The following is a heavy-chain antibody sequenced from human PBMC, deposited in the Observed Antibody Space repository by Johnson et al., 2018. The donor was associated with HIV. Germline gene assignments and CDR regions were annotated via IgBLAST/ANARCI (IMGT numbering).Heavy chain of an antibody. V-gene: IGHV3-30*02. Sequence: QVRLVESGGGVVQPGGSLRLSCTASGFTFSSFGMHWVRQAPGKGLEWAAFIRFDGSNTYNADSVKGRFTISRDNSKNTLYLQMNSLRVEDTAVYYCGRDFRVWGQGTMVTVSS. CDR3: GRDFRV. CDR1: GFTFSSFG. CDR2: IRFDGSNT. J-gene: IGHJ3*01.